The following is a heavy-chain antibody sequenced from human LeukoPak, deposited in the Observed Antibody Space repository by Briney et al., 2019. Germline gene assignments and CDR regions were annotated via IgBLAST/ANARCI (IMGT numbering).Heavy chain of an antibody. CDR1: GYTFTGYY. CDR2: INPNSGGT. V-gene: IGHV1-2*02. D-gene: IGHD2-2*01. Sequence: ASVKLSCKASGYTFTGYYMHWVRQAPGQGLEWMGWINPNSGGTNYAQKFQGRVTMTRDTSISTAYMELSRLRADDTAVYYCARDPGSSSTSYYYGMDVWGQGTTVTVSS. J-gene: IGHJ6*02. CDR3: ARDPGSSSTSYYYGMDV.